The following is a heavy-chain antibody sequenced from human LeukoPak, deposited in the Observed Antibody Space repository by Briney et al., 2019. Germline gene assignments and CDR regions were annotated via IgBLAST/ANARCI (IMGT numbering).Heavy chain of an antibody. D-gene: IGHD3-22*01. CDR1: GFTFSSYA. Sequence: GSLRLSCAASGFTFSSYAMHWVRQAPGKGLEWVAVISYDGSNKYYADSVKGRFTISRDNSKNTLYLQMNSLRAEDTAVYYCAKNAVYDSSLYFDYWGQGTLVTVSS. CDR3: AKNAVYDSSLYFDY. J-gene: IGHJ4*02. CDR2: ISYDGSNK. V-gene: IGHV3-30-3*01.